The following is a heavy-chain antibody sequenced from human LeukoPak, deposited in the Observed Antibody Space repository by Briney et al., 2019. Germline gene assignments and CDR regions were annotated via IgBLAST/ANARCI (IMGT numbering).Heavy chain of an antibody. CDR1: GFTFSSYS. J-gene: IGHJ4*02. CDR3: ARHSIHWPLDY. Sequence: GSLRLSCAASGFTFSSYSMNWVRQAPGKGLEWIGEINHSGSTNYNPSLKSRVTISVDTSKNQFSLKLSSVTAADTAVYYCARHSIHWPLDYWGQGTLVTVSS. CDR2: INHSGST. D-gene: IGHD1-1*01. V-gene: IGHV4-34*01.